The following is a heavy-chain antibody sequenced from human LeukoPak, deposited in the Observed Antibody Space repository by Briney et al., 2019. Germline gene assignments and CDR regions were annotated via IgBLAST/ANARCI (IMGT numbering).Heavy chain of an antibody. CDR1: GGTFSSYA. Sequence: SVKLSCKASGGTFSSYAISWVRQAPGQGLEWMGGIIPIFGTANYAQKFQGSVTITTDESTSTAYMELSSLRSEDTAVYYCARAWAACGGDCYSLFGFDYWGQGTLVTVSS. CDR2: IIPIFGTA. J-gene: IGHJ4*02. V-gene: IGHV1-69*05. CDR3: ARAWAACGGDCYSLFGFDY. D-gene: IGHD2-21*02.